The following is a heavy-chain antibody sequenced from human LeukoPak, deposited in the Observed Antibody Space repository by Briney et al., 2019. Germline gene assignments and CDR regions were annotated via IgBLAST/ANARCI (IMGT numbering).Heavy chain of an antibody. V-gene: IGHV3-7*01. D-gene: IGHD1-1*01. CDR2: IKQDGSEK. CDR1: GFSFTTYW. J-gene: IGHJ5*02. CDR3: ARDKYMSGHVGSLFDP. Sequence: GESLRLSCAASGFSFTTYWMSWVRQAPGKGLEWVAEIKQDGSEKNYVDSVKGRFIISRDNTKSSLSLQMNSLRDEDTAVYYCARDKYMSGHVGSLFDPWGQGTLVIVSS.